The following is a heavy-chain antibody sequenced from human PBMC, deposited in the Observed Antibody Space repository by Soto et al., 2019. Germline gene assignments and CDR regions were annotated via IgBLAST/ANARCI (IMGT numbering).Heavy chain of an antibody. CDR1: GGTFSSYT. CDR2: IIPILGIA. D-gene: IGHD3-10*01. V-gene: IGHV1-69*02. J-gene: IGHJ5*02. CDR3: ARLGEYWFDP. Sequence: QVQLVQSGAEVKKPGSSVKVSCKASGGTFSSYTISWVRQSPGQGLEWMGRIIPILGIANYAQKFQGRVTITAHKSTSTAYMELSSLRSEDTAVYYCARLGEYWFDPWGQGTLVTVSS.